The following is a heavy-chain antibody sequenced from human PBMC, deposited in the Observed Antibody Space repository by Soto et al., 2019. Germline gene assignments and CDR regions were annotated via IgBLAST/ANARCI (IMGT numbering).Heavy chain of an antibody. J-gene: IGHJ4*02. D-gene: IGHD3-22*01. V-gene: IGHV4-31*03. CDR3: ARATYYYDSSGYYHAYYFDY. CDR2: IYYSGST. Sequence: SETLSLTCTVSGGSISSGGYYWSWIRQHPGKGLEWIGYIYYSGSTYYNPSLKSRVTISVDTSKNQFSLKLSSVTAADTAVYYCARATYYYDSSGYYHAYYFDYWGQGTLVTVPS. CDR1: GGSISSGGYY.